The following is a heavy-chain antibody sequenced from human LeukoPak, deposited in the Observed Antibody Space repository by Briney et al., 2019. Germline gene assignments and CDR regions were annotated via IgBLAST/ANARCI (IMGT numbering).Heavy chain of an antibody. CDR3: ARDSASGYYYGSGSYEEGY. CDR2: IYYSGST. D-gene: IGHD3-10*01. V-gene: IGHV4-30-4*01. Sequence: SETLSLTCTVSGGSISSGDYYWSWIRQPPGKGLEWIGYIYYSGSTYYNPSLKSRVTISVDTSKNQFSLKLSSVTAADTAVYYCARDSASGYYYGSGSYEEGYWGQGTLVTVSS. CDR1: GGSISSGDYY. J-gene: IGHJ4*02.